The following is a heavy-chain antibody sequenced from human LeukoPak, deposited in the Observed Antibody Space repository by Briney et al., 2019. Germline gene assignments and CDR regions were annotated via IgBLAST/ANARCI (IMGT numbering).Heavy chain of an antibody. Sequence: GGSLGLSCAASGFPFSSYTIHWVRQAPGKGLEWVAVISYDGSNKYYADSVKGRFTISRDNSQNTLYLQLNSLRVEDTAVYYCARDLLRYCSTTSCSFFDCWGQGTLVTVSS. J-gene: IGHJ4*02. CDR3: ARDLLRYCSTTSCSFFDC. CDR1: GFPFSSYT. CDR2: ISYDGSNK. V-gene: IGHV3-30-3*01. D-gene: IGHD2-2*01.